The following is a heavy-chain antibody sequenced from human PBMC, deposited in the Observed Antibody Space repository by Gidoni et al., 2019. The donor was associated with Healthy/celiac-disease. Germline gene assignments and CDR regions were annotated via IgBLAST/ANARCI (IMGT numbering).Heavy chain of an antibody. CDR1: GLTFSSYA. V-gene: IGHV3-23*01. Sequence: EVQLLESGGGLVQPGGSLRRPGPASGLTFSSYATSWVRQAPGKGLEWVSAISGSGGRTYYADSVKGRFTLSRDNSKHTLYLQMNSLRAEDTAVYYCAKGTVVVPAAIPPYYYYYMDVWGKGTTVTVSS. CDR3: AKGTVVVPAAIPPYYYYYMDV. D-gene: IGHD2-2*02. CDR2: ISGSGGRT. J-gene: IGHJ6*03.